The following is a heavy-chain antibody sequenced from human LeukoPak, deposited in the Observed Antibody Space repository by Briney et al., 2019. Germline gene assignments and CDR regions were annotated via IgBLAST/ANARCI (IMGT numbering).Heavy chain of an antibody. D-gene: IGHD5-18*01. CDR3: ARDWRGYNYGGIVDY. CDR2: ISSSSSTI. V-gene: IGHV3-48*01. CDR1: GFNISYYG. J-gene: IGHJ4*02. Sequence: QPGGSLRLSCAASGFNISYYGMNWVRQAPGKGLEWVSYISSSSSTISYADSVKGRFTISRDNAKNSLFLQMSSLRAEDTAVYYCARDWRGYNYGGIVDYWGQGTLVAVST.